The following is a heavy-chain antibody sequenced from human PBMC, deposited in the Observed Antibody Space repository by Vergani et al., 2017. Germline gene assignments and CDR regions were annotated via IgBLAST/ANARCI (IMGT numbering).Heavy chain of an antibody. J-gene: IGHJ5*02. CDR3: ARHHEAAAGRRYNWFDP. V-gene: IGHV5-51*01. Sequence: EVQLVQSGAEVKKPGESLKISCKGSGYSFTSYWIGWVRQMPGNGLEWMGIIYPGDSDTRYSPSFQGQVTISADKSISTAYLQWSSLKASDTAMYYCARHHEAAAGRRYNWFDPWGQGTLVTVSS. CDR2: IYPGDSDT. D-gene: IGHD6-13*01. CDR1: GYSFTSYW.